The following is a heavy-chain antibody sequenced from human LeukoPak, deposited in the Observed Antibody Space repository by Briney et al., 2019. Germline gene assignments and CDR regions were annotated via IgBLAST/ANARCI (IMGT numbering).Heavy chain of an antibody. D-gene: IGHD6-13*01. CDR3: ARDLIAAAALPDY. V-gene: IGHV1-18*04. J-gene: IGHJ4*02. Sequence: GASVKVSCKASGYTFTSYGISWVRQAPGQGLEWMGWISAYNGNTNYAQKLQGRVTMTTDTSTSTVYMELRSLRSDDTAVYYCARDLIAAAALPDYWGQGTLVTVSS. CDR2: ISAYNGNT. CDR1: GYTFTSYG.